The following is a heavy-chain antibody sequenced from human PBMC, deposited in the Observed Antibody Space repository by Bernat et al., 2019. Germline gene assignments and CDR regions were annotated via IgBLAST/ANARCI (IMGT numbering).Heavy chain of an antibody. V-gene: IGHV1-69*04. CDR2: IIPSLGIA. Sequence: QVQLVQSGAEVKKPGSSVKVSCKASGGPFSSYAISWVRQAPGQGLEWMGRIIPSLGIANYAQKFQSRVTITADKSTRPAYMELSSLRSEDTAVYYCARDQIRHPLDYWGQGTLVTVSS. CDR1: GGPFSSYA. J-gene: IGHJ4*02. CDR3: ARDQIRHPLDY.